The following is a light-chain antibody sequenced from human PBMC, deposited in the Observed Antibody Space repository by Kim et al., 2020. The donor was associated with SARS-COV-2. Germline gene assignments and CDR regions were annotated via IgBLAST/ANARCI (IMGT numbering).Light chain of an antibody. V-gene: IGKV1-12*01. CDR3: QQALSFPVT. Sequence: DIQMTQSPSSMSASVGDRVTITCRARQGIGRWLAWYQQKPGKVPKMLIYEASSLQSGVSSRFSGSGSGTDFTLTISSLQPEDVATYYCQQALSFPVTFGGGTKVDIK. CDR2: EAS. J-gene: IGKJ4*01. CDR1: QGIGRW.